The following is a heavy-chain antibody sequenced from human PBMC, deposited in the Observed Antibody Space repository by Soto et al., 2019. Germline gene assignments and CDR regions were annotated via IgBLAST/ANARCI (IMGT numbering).Heavy chain of an antibody. J-gene: IGHJ5*02. Sequence: QVQLQESGPGLVKPSETLSLTCTVSGGSISGYYWSWIRQPPGKGLEWIGYIYYNGSTNYNPSLTSRVTISVDTSQNQFSLKLSSVTAADTAVYYCARTYYDFWSGYWRWFDPWGQGTLVTVSS. V-gene: IGHV4-59*01. CDR2: IYYNGST. CDR3: ARTYYDFWSGYWRWFDP. CDR1: GGSISGYY. D-gene: IGHD3-3*01.